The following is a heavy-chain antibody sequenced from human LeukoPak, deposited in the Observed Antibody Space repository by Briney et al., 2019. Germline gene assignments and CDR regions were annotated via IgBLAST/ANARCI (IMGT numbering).Heavy chain of an antibody. Sequence: ASVKVSCKASGYTFTGYYMHLVRQAPGQGLEWMGWINPNSGGTNYAQKFQGRVTMTRDTSISKAYIELSRLRSDDTAVYYCARVGRRYFDWLLAWNYYMDVWGKGTTVTVSS. D-gene: IGHD3-9*01. CDR3: ARVGRRYFDWLLAWNYYMDV. J-gene: IGHJ6*03. CDR1: GYTFTGYY. V-gene: IGHV1-2*02. CDR2: INPNSGGT.